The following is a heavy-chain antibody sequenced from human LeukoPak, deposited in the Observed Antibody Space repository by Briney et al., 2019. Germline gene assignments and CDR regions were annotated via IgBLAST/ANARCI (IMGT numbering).Heavy chain of an antibody. CDR3: ARESGTYGYTF. J-gene: IGHJ4*02. Sequence: ASVTVSSKASGYTFSAYYVHWVRQAPGQGLEWMGWIKPNSGDTNYAQKFQGRVTMTWDTSISTAYMELSRLRSDDTAVYYCARESGTYGYTFGGQGTLVTVSS. CDR1: GYTFSAYY. V-gene: IGHV1-2*02. CDR2: IKPNSGDT. D-gene: IGHD1-26*01.